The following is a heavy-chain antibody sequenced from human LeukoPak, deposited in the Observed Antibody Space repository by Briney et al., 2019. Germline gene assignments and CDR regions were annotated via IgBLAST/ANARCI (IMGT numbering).Heavy chain of an antibody. Sequence: GASVMVSCKASGYTFSTYGISWVRQAPGQGLEWMGWISTYNGNTNYAQKLQGRITMATDTSTSTAYMALRSLRSDDTAIYYCARNYTGEGFDYWGQGTQVTVSS. CDR1: GYTFSTYG. D-gene: IGHD2-2*02. J-gene: IGHJ4*02. V-gene: IGHV1-18*01. CDR3: ARNYTGEGFDY. CDR2: ISTYNGNT.